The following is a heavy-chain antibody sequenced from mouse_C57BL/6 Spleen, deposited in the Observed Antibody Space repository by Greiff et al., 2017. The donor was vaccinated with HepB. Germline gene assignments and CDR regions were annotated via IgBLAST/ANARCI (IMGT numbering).Heavy chain of an antibody. J-gene: IGHJ1*03. CDR3: ARRGGLRNWYFDV. CDR2: ISNGGGST. Sequence: DVMLVESGGGLVQPGGSLKLSCAASGFTFSDYYMYWVRQTPEKRLEWVAYISNGGGSTYYPDTVKGRFTISRDNAKNTLYLQMSRLKSEDTAMYYWARRGGLRNWYFDVWGTGTTVTVSS. D-gene: IGHD2-4*01. CDR1: GFTFSDYY. V-gene: IGHV5-12*01.